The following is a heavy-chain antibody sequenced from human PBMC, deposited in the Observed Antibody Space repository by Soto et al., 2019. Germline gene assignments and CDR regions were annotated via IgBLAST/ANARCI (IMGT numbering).Heavy chain of an antibody. J-gene: IGHJ5*02. CDR2: ISYDGTNK. Sequence: QVQLVESGGGVIQPGRSLRLSCAASGFTFSQYDIHWVRQAPGKGLEWAAVISYDGTNKYYAQSVKGRFTISRDNSKNTMSLQMNSLRRDDTAVYYCARGITGGLDPWGQGTLVTVSS. CDR1: GFTFSQYD. CDR3: ARGITGGLDP. V-gene: IGHV3-30*04. D-gene: IGHD3-10*01.